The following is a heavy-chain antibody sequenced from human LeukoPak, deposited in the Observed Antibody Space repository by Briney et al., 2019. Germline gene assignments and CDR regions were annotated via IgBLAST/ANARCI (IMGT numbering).Heavy chain of an antibody. D-gene: IGHD3-16*01. CDR3: ARVKDPGGYYYYYYMDI. CDR2: IYYIRST. CDR1: GGSISSSRYY. V-gene: IGHV4-39*07. Sequence: SETLSLTCTVSGGSISSSRYYWGWIRQPPGNGLESIGSIYYIRSTYYNPSLKSRVTISVDTSKNQFSLKVSSVTAADTAVYYCARVKDPGGYYYYYYMDIWGKGNTVTISS. J-gene: IGHJ6*03.